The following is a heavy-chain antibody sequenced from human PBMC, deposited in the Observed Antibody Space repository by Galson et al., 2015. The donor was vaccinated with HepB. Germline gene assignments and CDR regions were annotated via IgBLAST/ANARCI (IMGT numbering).Heavy chain of an antibody. Sequence: ETLSLTCTVSGGPISNYYWNWIRQPPGKGLEWIGYIYYSGSTNYNPSLKSRITISVDTSKNQFSLKLNSVTAADTAVYYCARGGDMGISRRRYFDYWGQGTLVTVSS. CDR1: GGPISNYY. V-gene: IGHV4-59*01. CDR2: IYYSGST. J-gene: IGHJ4*02. D-gene: IGHD2-15*01. CDR3: ARGGDMGISRRRYFDY.